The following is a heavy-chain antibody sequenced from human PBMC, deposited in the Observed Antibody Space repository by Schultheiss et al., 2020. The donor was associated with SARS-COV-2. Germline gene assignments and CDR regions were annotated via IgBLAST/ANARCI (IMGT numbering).Heavy chain of an antibody. CDR1: GGSFSGYY. Sequence: SETLSLTCAVYGGSFSGYYWSWIRQPPGKGLEWIGEINHSGSTNYNPSLKSRVTISVDTSKNQFSLKLSSVTAADTAVYYCARGDNWGYYGYWRQGTLVTVSS. CDR3: ARGDNWGYYGY. V-gene: IGHV4-34*01. D-gene: IGHD7-27*01. CDR2: INHSGST. J-gene: IGHJ4*02.